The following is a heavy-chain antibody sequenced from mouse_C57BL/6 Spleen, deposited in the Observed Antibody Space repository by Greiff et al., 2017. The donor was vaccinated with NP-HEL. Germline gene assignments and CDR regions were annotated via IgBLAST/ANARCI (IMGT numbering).Heavy chain of an antibody. CDR3: AREGYDYDSWFAY. Sequence: VKLMESGAELVKPGASVKISCKASGYAFSSYWMNWVKQRPGKGLEWIGQIYPGDGDTNYNGKFKGKATLTADKSSSTAYMQLSSLTSEDSAVYFCAREGYDYDSWFAYWGQGTLVTVSA. J-gene: IGHJ3*01. CDR2: IYPGDGDT. D-gene: IGHD2-4*01. CDR1: GYAFSSYW. V-gene: IGHV1-80*01.